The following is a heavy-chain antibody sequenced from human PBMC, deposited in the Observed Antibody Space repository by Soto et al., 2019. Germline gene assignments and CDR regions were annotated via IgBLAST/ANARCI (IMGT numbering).Heavy chain of an antibody. CDR1: GFTFSSYA. V-gene: IGHV3-23*01. Sequence: GSLRRSCAASGFTFSSYAMSWVRQAPGKGLEWVSAISGSGGSTYYADSVKGRFTISRDNSKDTLYLQMNSLRAEDTAVYYCAKIHYGSGPPFDYWGQGTLVTVSS. D-gene: IGHD3-10*01. CDR3: AKIHYGSGPPFDY. J-gene: IGHJ4*02. CDR2: ISGSGGST.